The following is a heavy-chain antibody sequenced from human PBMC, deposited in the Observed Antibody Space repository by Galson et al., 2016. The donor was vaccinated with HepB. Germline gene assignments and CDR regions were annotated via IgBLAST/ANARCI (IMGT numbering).Heavy chain of an antibody. CDR1: GYTFTSYD. V-gene: IGHV1-8*01. J-gene: IGHJ5*02. D-gene: IGHD3-9*01. CDR3: ALTGFYNWFDP. Sequence: SVKVSCKASGYTFTSYDINWVRQTTGQGLEWMGWMNPNSGITAYAQEFQGRIRMTRKTSISTAYMELSSLTSEDTAVYYCALTGFYNWFDPWGQGTLVSVSS. CDR2: MNPNSGIT.